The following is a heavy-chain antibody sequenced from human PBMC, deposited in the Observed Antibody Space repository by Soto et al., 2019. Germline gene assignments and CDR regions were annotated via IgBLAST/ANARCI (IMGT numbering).Heavy chain of an antibody. Sequence: QVRLVESGGGVVQPGRSLRLSCAASGFTFSSYGMHWLRQAPGKGLEWVAVISYDGSNKYYADSVKGRFTISRDNSQNTLSLHMNSLRAEDTAVYYCAKGGPDYAEYFQHWGQGTLVTVSS. CDR3: AKGGPDYAEYFQH. D-gene: IGHD4-17*01. J-gene: IGHJ1*01. CDR1: GFTFSSYG. CDR2: ISYDGSNK. V-gene: IGHV3-30*18.